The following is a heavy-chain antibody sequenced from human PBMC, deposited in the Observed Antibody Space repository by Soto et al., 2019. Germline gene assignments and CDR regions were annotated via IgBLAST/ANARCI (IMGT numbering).Heavy chain of an antibody. V-gene: IGHV1-69*06. CDR2: IIPIFGTA. J-gene: IGHJ3*02. D-gene: IGHD5-18*01. CDR1: GGTFSSYA. Sequence: SVKVSCKASGGTFSSYAISWVRQAPGQGLEWMGGIIPIFGTANYAQKFQGRVTIAADKSTSTAYMELSSLRSEDTAVYYCARGPYSYDAFDIWGQGTMVTVSS. CDR3: ARGPYSYDAFDI.